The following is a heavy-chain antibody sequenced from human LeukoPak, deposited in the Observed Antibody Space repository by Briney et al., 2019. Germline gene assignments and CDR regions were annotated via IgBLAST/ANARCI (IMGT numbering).Heavy chain of an antibody. CDR2: IYSGGST. CDR3: ARGSPLWRSGYDY. Sequence: GGSLRLSCAASGFTVSSNYMSWVRQAPGEGLEWVSVIYSGGSTYYADSVKGRFTISRDNSKNTLYLQMNSLRAEDTAVYYCARGSPLWRSGYDYWGQGTLVTVSS. V-gene: IGHV3-66*01. D-gene: IGHD3-22*01. J-gene: IGHJ4*02. CDR1: GFTVSSNY.